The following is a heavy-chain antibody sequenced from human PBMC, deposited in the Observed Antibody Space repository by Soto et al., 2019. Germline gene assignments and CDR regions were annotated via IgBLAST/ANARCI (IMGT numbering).Heavy chain of an antibody. CDR3: ARARFDSWSHIYYGLDV. D-gene: IGHD3-3*01. J-gene: IGHJ6*02. CDR1: GGSFSGYS. CDR2: INHSGTT. Sequence: KSSETLSLTCAVYGGSFSGYSWTWLRQPPGKGLEWIGEINHSGTTDYNPALKSRVTMSVDTSKNQFSLRVTSVTAADTAVYYCARARFDSWSHIYYGLDVWGQGTTSTVSS. V-gene: IGHV4-34*01.